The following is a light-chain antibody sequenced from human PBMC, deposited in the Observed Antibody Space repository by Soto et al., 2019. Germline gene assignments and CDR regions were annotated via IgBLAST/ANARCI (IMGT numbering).Light chain of an antibody. CDR1: SSNIGSNT. Sequence: QSVLTQAPSASGTPGQTVTISCSGSSSNIGSNTVNWYQHLPGTAPKLLMYSNDRRPSGVPDRFSGSKSGTSASLAISGLQSEDEADYYCAAWDDSLNDYVFGTGTKVTVL. V-gene: IGLV1-44*01. CDR2: SND. J-gene: IGLJ1*01. CDR3: AAWDDSLNDYV.